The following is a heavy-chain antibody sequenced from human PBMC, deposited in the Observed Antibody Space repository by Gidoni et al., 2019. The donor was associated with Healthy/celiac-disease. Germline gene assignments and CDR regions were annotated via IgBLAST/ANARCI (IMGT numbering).Heavy chain of an antibody. D-gene: IGHD3-3*01. Sequence: EVQLLESGGGLVQPGGSLRLSCAASGFTFSSYAMSWVRQAPGKGLEWVSAISGMGGSTYYADAVKGRFTSSRDNSKSTLYLQMNSLRAEDTAVYYCASAPITIFGVVIIGYYYGMDVWGQGTTVTVSS. V-gene: IGHV3-23*01. CDR1: GFTFSSYA. CDR3: ASAPITIFGVVIIGYYYGMDV. CDR2: ISGMGGST. J-gene: IGHJ6*02.